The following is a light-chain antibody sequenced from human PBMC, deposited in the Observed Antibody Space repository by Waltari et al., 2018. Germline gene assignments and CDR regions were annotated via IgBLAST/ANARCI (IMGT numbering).Light chain of an antibody. Sequence: EIVLTQSPGTLSLSPGERATLSCRTSQSFTRYLALYQPQPGQAPRLLIYDSSTRAAGIADRFSGSGSGTDFSLTISRLEPEAFAVYYCQHYVSLPVTFGQGTKVEIK. V-gene: IGKV3-20*01. CDR2: DSS. CDR1: QSFTRY. J-gene: IGKJ1*01. CDR3: QHYVSLPVT.